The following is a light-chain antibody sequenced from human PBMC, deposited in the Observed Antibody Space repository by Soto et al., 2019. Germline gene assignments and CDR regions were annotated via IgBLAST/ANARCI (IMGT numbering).Light chain of an antibody. CDR3: CSYTSGTSV. CDR2: EVT. Sequence: QSALTQPPSASGSPGQSVTISCTGTSSDVGDYDYVSWYQQHPGKAPRLIIYEVTNRPSGISDRFSGSKSGNTASLTISGLQAEDEADYYCCSYTSGTSVFGTGTKLTVL. J-gene: IGLJ1*01. CDR1: SSDVGDYDY. V-gene: IGLV2-14*01.